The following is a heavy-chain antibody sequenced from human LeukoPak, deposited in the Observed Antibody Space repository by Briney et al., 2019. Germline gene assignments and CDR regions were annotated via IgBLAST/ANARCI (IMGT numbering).Heavy chain of an antibody. CDR3: ARGYYDSSGYYYDY. Sequence: ASANVFCKASGYTFTGYYMHWVRQAPGQGLEWMGWINPNSGGTNYAQKFQGWVTMTRDTSISTAYMELSRLRSDDTAVYYCARGYYDSSGYYYDYWGQGTLVTVSS. CDR1: GYTFTGYY. J-gene: IGHJ4*02. D-gene: IGHD3-22*01. V-gene: IGHV1-2*04. CDR2: INPNSGGT.